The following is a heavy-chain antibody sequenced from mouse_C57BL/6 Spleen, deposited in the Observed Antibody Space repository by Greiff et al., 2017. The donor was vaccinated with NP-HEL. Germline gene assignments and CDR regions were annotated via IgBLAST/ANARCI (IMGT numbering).Heavy chain of an antibody. CDR3: ARRPHYYGSTYYAMDY. CDR2: IYPRDGST. Sequence: QVQLQQSDAELVKPGASVKISCKVSGYTFTDHTIHWMKQRPEQGLEWIGYIYPRDGSTKYNEKFKGKATLTADKSSSTAYMQLNSLTSEDSAVYFCARRPHYYGSTYYAMDYWGQGTSVIVSS. V-gene: IGHV1-78*01. D-gene: IGHD1-1*01. CDR1: GYTFTDHT. J-gene: IGHJ4*01.